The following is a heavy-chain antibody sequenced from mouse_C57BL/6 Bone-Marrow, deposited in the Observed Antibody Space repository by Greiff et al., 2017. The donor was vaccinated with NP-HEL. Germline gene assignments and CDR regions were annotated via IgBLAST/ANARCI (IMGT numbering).Heavy chain of an antibody. CDR3: ASSYYYGSSRFAY. CDR1: GYSFTSYY. CDR2: IYPGSGNN. J-gene: IGHJ3*01. Sequence: QVQLQQSGPELVKPGASVKISCKASGYSFTSYYIHWVKQRPGQGLEWIGWIYPGSGNNKYNEKFKGKATMTADPSSSTAYMQLSSLTSEDSAVYYCASSYYYGSSRFAYWGQGTLVTVSA. V-gene: IGHV1-66*01. D-gene: IGHD1-1*01.